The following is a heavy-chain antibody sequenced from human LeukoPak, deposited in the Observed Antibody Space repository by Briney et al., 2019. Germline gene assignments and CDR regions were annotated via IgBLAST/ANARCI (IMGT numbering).Heavy chain of an antibody. Sequence: GGSLRLSCAASGFTLSQPAMSWVRQATGKGLKWVSNISGGDISTYYADSVKGRFTISRDNSKNNLYLQMNSLRADDTAVYYCAKSGYNRFDYWGQGTLVTVSS. V-gene: IGHV3-23*01. CDR2: ISGGDIST. D-gene: IGHD5-24*01. CDR1: GFTLSQPA. J-gene: IGHJ4*02. CDR3: AKSGYNRFDY.